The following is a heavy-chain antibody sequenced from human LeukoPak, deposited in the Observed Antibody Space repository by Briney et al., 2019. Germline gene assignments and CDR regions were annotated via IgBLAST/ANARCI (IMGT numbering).Heavy chain of an antibody. V-gene: IGHV3-21*01. Sequence: PGGSLRLSCAASGFTFSSYSMNWVRQAPGKGLEWVSSISSTSSYIYYPDSVKGRFTISRDNSRNSLYLQMNSLRAEDTAVYYCARASSGWAVDLYYFDHWGQGTLVTVS. CDR3: ARASSGWAVDLYYFDH. CDR2: ISSTSSYI. D-gene: IGHD6-19*01. J-gene: IGHJ4*02. CDR1: GFTFSSYS.